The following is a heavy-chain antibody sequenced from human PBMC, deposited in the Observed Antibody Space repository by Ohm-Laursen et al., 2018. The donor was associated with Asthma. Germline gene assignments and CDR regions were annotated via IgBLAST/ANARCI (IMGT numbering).Heavy chain of an antibody. J-gene: IGHJ4*02. CDR2: ISYDGSNK. D-gene: IGHD3-3*01. CDR1: GFTFSSYG. V-gene: IGHV3-30*03. Sequence: SLRLSCAASGFTFSSYGMHWVRQAPGKGLEWVAVISYDGSNKYYADSVKGRFTISRDNSKNTLYLQMNSLRAEDTAVYYCARDAGFLEWLLSYGFDYWGQGTLVTVSS. CDR3: ARDAGFLEWLLSYGFDY.